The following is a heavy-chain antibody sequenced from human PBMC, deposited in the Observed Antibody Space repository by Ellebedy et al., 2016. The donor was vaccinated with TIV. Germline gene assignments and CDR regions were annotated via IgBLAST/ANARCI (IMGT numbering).Heavy chain of an antibody. CDR3: ARGRTGGYYYDSSGYGPDAFDI. V-gene: IGHV3-7*01. Sequence: PGGSLRLSCAASGFTFSSYWMSWVRQAPGKGLEWVANIKQDGSEKYYVDSVKGRFTISRDNAKNSLYLQMNSLRAEDTAVYYCARGRTGGYYYDSSGYGPDAFDIWGQGTMVTVSS. D-gene: IGHD3-22*01. CDR1: GFTFSSYW. CDR2: IKQDGSEK. J-gene: IGHJ3*02.